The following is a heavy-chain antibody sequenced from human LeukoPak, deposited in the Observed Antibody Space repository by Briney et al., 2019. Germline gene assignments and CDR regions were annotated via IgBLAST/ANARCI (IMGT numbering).Heavy chain of an antibody. CDR3: ARSHNGPQYGNFDF. Sequence: PSETLSLTCTVSGDSLSSHLWSWIRQPPGKGLEWIGFVSDTGSASYNPSLKSRLTISVDTSKNQFSLKLNSVSPADTALYYCARSHNGPQYGNFDFWGQGSLVTVSS. D-gene: IGHD2-8*01. CDR1: GDSLSSHL. V-gene: IGHV4-59*11. J-gene: IGHJ4*02. CDR2: VSDTGSA.